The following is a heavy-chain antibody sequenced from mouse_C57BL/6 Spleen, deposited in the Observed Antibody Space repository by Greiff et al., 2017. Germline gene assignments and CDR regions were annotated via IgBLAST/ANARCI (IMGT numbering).Heavy chain of an antibody. CDR2: IDPEDGET. V-gene: IGHV14-2*01. CDR3: ARGYGSSHEGYFDV. CDR1: GFNIKDYY. D-gene: IGHD1-1*01. J-gene: IGHJ1*03. Sequence: VQLQQSGAELVKPGASVKLSCTASGFNIKDYYMHWVKQRTEQGLEWIGRIDPEDGETKYAPKFPGKATITADTSSNTAYLQLSSLTSEDTAVYYCARGYGSSHEGYFDVWGTGTTVTVSS.